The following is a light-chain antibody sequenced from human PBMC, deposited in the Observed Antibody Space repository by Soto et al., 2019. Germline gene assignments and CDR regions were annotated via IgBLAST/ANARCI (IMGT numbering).Light chain of an antibody. CDR2: GDY. CDR3: AAWDYSLNAYV. J-gene: IGLJ1*01. V-gene: IGLV1-44*01. CDR1: SSNIGSEA. Sequence: QSVLTQPPSASGTPGQRVSISCSGSSSNIGSEAVNWFQHLPGTTPKLLIYGDYQRPSGVPDRFSGSRPGTSASLAISGLQSQDEADYYCAAWDYSLNAYVLGTGTKVNV.